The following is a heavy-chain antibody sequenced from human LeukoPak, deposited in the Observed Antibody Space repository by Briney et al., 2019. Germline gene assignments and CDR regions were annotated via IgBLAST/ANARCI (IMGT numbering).Heavy chain of an antibody. V-gene: IGHV3-23*01. D-gene: IGHD4-17*01. Sequence: PGGSLRLSCAASGFTFSSYGMHWVRQAPGMGLEWVSTSSGSGGSTYYADSVKGRFTISRDNSKNTLYLRMNSLRAEDTAVYYCSKDRLGDYIDAFDIWGQGTMVTVSS. CDR3: SKDRLGDYIDAFDI. CDR2: SSGSGGST. CDR1: GFTFSSYG. J-gene: IGHJ3*02.